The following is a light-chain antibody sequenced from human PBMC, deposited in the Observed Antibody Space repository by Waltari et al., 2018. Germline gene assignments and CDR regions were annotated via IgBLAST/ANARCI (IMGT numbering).Light chain of an antibody. CDR1: QSVRSN. J-gene: IGKJ3*01. CDR3: QQYNNWPPVFT. CDR2: GAS. V-gene: IGKV3-15*01. Sequence: EIVMTQSPATLSMSPGERATLSCRASQSVRSNLAWYQQKPGQAPRLLIYGASNRATGVPARFRGSGSGTDFTLTISSLQSEDFALYYCQQYNNWPPVFTFGPGTKVEIK.